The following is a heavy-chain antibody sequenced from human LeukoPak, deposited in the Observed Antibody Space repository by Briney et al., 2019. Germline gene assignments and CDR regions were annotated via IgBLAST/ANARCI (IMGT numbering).Heavy chain of an antibody. CDR2: IIPILGIA. CDR3: TRGHCSSTSCYVFVNYYYYGMDV. CDR1: GGTFSSYA. V-gene: IGHV1-69*04. Sequence: SVKLSCKASGGTFSSYAISWVRQAPGQGLEWMGRIIPILGIANYAQKFQGRVTITADKSTSTAYMELSSLRSEDTAVYYCTRGHCSSTSCYVFVNYYYYGMDVWGQGTTVTVSS. J-gene: IGHJ6*02. D-gene: IGHD2-2*01.